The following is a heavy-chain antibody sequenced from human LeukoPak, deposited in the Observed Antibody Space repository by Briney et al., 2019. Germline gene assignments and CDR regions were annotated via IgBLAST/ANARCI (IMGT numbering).Heavy chain of an antibody. J-gene: IGHJ4*02. Sequence: VASGKVSCKASGGTFSSYAISWVRQAPGQGLEWMGGIIPIFGTANYAQKFQGRVTITTDESTSTAYMELSSLRSEDTAVYYCATTSGYCSSTSCYSPSSPDYWGQGTLVTVSS. D-gene: IGHD2-2*02. CDR1: GGTFSSYA. V-gene: IGHV1-69*05. CDR2: IIPIFGTA. CDR3: ATTSGYCSSTSCYSPSSPDY.